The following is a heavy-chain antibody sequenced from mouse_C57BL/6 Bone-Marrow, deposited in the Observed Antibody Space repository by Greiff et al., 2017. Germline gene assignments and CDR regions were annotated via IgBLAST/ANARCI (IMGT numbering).Heavy chain of an antibody. V-gene: IGHV1-81*01. D-gene: IGHD2-3*01. CDR1: GYTFTSYG. Sequence: QVQLQQSGAELARPGASVKLSCKASGYTFTSYGISWVKQRTGQGLEWIGEIYPRSGNTYSNEKFKGKATLTADKSSSTAYMELRSLTSEDSAVYFCARAKMGTYYFDYWGQGTTLTVSS. J-gene: IGHJ2*01. CDR3: ARAKMGTYYFDY. CDR2: IYPRSGNT.